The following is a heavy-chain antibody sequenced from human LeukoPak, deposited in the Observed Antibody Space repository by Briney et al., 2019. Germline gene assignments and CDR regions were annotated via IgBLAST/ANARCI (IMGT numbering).Heavy chain of an antibody. CDR3: ARHVYPYITMVRGVSGGYYCGMDV. D-gene: IGHD3-10*01. J-gene: IGHJ6*02. CDR2: IYYSGST. Sequence: SETLSLTCTVSGGSISSSSYYWGWIRQPPGKGLEWIGSIYYSGSTYYNPSLKSRVTISVDTSKNQFSLKLSSVTAADTAVYYCARHVYPYITMVRGVSGGYYCGMDVWGQGTTVTVSS. CDR1: GGSISSSSYY. V-gene: IGHV4-39*01.